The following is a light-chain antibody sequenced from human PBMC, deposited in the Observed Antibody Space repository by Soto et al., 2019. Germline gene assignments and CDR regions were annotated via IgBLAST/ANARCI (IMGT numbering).Light chain of an antibody. J-gene: IGKJ5*01. CDR2: DTS. Sequence: SKSLATMSQTPGERAALSGRASQSVSSKLAWYRQRPGQAPRLVIYDTSTRATGVPARFSGSGSGTEFTLTISSLQSEDFGVYYCQQYNDLFLIPFGQ. V-gene: IGKV3-15*01. CDR1: QSVSSK. CDR3: QQYNDLFLIP.